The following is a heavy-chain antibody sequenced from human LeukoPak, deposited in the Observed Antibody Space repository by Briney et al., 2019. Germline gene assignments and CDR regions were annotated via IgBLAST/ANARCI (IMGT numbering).Heavy chain of an antibody. D-gene: IGHD1-1*01. J-gene: IGHJ4*02. V-gene: IGHV3-69-1*01. Sequence: GGSLRLSCAASGFTFSSYWMHWVRQAPGKGLEWVSSIGSSSNKYYADSVKGRFTISRDNAKNSLYLQMNSLRAEDTAVYYCAREELENFDYWGQGTLVTVSS. CDR2: IGSSSNK. CDR1: GFTFSSYW. CDR3: AREELENFDY.